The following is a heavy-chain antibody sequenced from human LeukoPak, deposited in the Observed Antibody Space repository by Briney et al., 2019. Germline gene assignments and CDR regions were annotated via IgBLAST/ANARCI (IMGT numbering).Heavy chain of an antibody. J-gene: IGHJ4*02. V-gene: IGHV3-66*02. CDR3: VSSSGQQLIPYDY. CDR2: IYGGGAA. CDR1: GINVSTNY. Sequence: GGSLRLSCAASGINVSTNYRTWIRQAPGKGLEWVSLIYGGGAAYYAESVRGRFIISRDNSKNTLFLQMNSLRAEDTAVYYCVSSSGQQLIPYDYWGQGTHVAVSS. D-gene: IGHD6-13*01.